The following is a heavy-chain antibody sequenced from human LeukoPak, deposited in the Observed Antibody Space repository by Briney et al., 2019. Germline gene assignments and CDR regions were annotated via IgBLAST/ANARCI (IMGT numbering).Heavy chain of an antibody. CDR2: IKGKTDSGTT. J-gene: IGHJ5*02. CDR1: GLTFSDAW. Sequence: GGSLRLSCAASGLTFSDAWMSWVRQAPGKGLEWVGRIKGKTDSGTTDYAAPVKGRVTISRDDSKNTVYLHMNSLKTEDTAVYFCVWSGLNWFDTWGQGKPVTVSS. D-gene: IGHD3-3*01. CDR3: VWSGLNWFDT. V-gene: IGHV3-15*01.